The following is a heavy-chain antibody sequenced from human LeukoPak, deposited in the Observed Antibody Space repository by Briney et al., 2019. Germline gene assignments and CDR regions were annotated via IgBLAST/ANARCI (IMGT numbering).Heavy chain of an antibody. CDR2: ICHSGST. CDR3: ARGSPTYDFWSGYNNWFDP. CDR1: GGSISSGGYS. D-gene: IGHD3-3*01. J-gene: IGHJ5*02. Sequence: PSETLSLTCAVSGGSISSGGYSWSWIRQPPGKGLEWIGYICHSGSTYYNPSLKSRVTISVDRSKNQFSLKLSSVTAADTAVYYCARGSPTYDFWSGYNNWFDPWGQGTLVTVSS. V-gene: IGHV4-30-2*01.